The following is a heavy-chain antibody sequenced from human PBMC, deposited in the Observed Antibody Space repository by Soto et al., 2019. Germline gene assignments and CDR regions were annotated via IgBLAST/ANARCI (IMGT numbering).Heavy chain of an antibody. D-gene: IGHD2-15*01. CDR3: AKDGGYCSGGSCSPSFYMDV. Sequence: QHAGSLRLSCAASGVSFSSYGMHWVRQAPGKGLEWVAVISYDGSNKYYADSVKGRFTISRDNSKNTLYLQMNSLRAEDTAVYYCAKDGGYCSGGSCSPSFYMDVGGKGTTVTVSS. CDR1: GVSFSSYG. V-gene: IGHV3-30*18. CDR2: ISYDGSNK. J-gene: IGHJ6*03.